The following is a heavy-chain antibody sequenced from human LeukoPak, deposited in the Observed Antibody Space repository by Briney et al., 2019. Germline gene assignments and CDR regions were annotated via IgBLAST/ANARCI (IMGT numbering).Heavy chain of an antibody. J-gene: IGHJ4*02. CDR2: ISWNSGSI. Sequence: PGRSLRLSCAASGFTFDDYAMHWVRQAPGKGLEWVSGISWNSGSIGYADSVKGRFTISRDNAKNSLYLQMNSLRAEDTALYYCAKVHSSGWYYFDYWGQGTLATVSS. V-gene: IGHV3-9*01. CDR1: GFTFDDYA. D-gene: IGHD6-19*01. CDR3: AKVHSSGWYYFDY.